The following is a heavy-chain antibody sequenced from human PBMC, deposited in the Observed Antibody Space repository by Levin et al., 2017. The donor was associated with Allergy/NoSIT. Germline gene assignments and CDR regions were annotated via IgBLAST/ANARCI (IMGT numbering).Heavy chain of an antibody. CDR3: ARGPHLTVAPIANSWFDP. D-gene: IGHD5-12*01. CDR1: GFTFSAYP. J-gene: IGHJ5*02. Sequence: GGSLRLSCAASGFTFSAYPMYWVRQAPGKGLEYVSGISSNGGNTYYANSVKGRFTISRDNSKNTLSLQMGSLRPEDMAVYYCARGPHLTVAPIANSWFDPWGQGTLVTVSS. V-gene: IGHV3-64*01. CDR2: ISSNGGNT.